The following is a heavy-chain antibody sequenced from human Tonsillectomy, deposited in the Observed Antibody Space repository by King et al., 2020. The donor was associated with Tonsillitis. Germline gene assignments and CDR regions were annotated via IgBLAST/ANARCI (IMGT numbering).Heavy chain of an antibody. CDR1: GYSISSGYY. CDR2: IYHSGST. Sequence: VQLQESGPGLVKPSETLSLTCTVSGYSISSGYYWGWNRQPPGKGLEWIGSIYHSGSTYYNPSLKSRVTISVDTSKNQFSLKLSSVTAADTAVYYCARVVEGAFDIWGQGTMVTVSS. D-gene: IGHD2-15*01. J-gene: IGHJ3*02. CDR3: ARVVEGAFDI. V-gene: IGHV4-38-2*02.